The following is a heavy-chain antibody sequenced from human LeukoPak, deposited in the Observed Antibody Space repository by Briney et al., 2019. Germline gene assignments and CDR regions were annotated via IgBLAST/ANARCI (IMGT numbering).Heavy chain of an antibody. Sequence: GGSLRLSCAASGFTFSSYAMSWVRQAPGKGLEWVSAISGSGGSTYYADSVKGRFTISRDNSKNTLYLQMNSLRAGDTAVYYRATDCSSTSCFDYWGQGTLVTVSS. CDR3: ATDCSSTSCFDY. CDR2: ISGSGGST. V-gene: IGHV3-23*01. D-gene: IGHD2-2*01. CDR1: GFTFSSYA. J-gene: IGHJ4*02.